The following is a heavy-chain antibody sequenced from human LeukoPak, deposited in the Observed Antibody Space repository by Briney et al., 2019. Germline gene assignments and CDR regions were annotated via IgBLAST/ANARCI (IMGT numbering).Heavy chain of an antibody. Sequence: ASVKVSCKASGYTFTSYYMHWVRQAPGQGLEWMGIINPSGGSTSYAQKFQGRVTMTRDTSTSTVYMELSSLRSEDTAVYYCARGRAVFTITMIAWGDWGQGTLVTVSS. V-gene: IGHV1-46*01. CDR1: GYTFTSYY. J-gene: IGHJ4*02. CDR3: ARGRAVFTITMIAWGD. CDR2: INPSGGST. D-gene: IGHD3-22*01.